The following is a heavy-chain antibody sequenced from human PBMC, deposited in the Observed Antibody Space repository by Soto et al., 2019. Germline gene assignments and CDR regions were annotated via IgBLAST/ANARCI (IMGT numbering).Heavy chain of an antibody. Sequence: QLQLQESGPGLVKPSETLSLTCTVSGGSISSSSYYWGWIRQPPGKGLAWIGSIYSSGSTYYNPSLTSQATISVDTSNNQCSLKVSSGTSADTSVYYCASQGRYSGWYGHYYYGMDVWAHGNTVTVSA. J-gene: IGHJ6*01. CDR2: IYSSGST. V-gene: IGHV4-39*01. CDR1: GGSISSSSYY. D-gene: IGHD6-19*01. CDR3: ASQGRYSGWYGHYYYGMDV.